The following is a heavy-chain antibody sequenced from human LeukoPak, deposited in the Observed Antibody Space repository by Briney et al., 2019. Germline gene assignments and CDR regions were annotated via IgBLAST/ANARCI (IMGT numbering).Heavy chain of an antibody. J-gene: IGHJ4*01. D-gene: IGHD6-13*01. Sequence: GGSLRLSCAVSGFTFSDYWMNWVRQAPGKGLEWVASIRQDGGEKSYVDSVKGRFTMSRDNTKSSLYLQMSSLRAEDTAVYYCARDGTAAGLYFDLWGQGTLVTVSS. CDR3: ARDGTAAGLYFDL. V-gene: IGHV3-7*01. CDR2: IRQDGGEK. CDR1: GFTFSDYW.